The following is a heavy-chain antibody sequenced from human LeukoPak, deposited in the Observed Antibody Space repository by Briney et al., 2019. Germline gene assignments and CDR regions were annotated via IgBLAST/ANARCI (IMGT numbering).Heavy chain of an antibody. V-gene: IGHV4-61*02. D-gene: IGHD2-2*02. CDR1: GGSISSGSYY. CDR3: RRNPWVEPAAISDAFDI. Sequence: SETLSLTCTVSGGSISSGSYYWSWIRQPAGKGLEWIGRIYTSGSTNYNPSLKSRVTISVDTSKNQFSLKLSSVTAADTAVYYGRRNPWVEPAAISDAFDIWGQGQWSPSLQ. CDR2: IYTSGST. J-gene: IGHJ3*02.